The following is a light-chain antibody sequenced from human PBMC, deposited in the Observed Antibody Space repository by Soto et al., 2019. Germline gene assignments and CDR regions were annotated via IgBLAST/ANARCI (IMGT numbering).Light chain of an antibody. CDR3: QQYHIYWT. CDR2: DAS. CDR1: QTISNF. V-gene: IGKV1-5*01. J-gene: IGKJ1*01. Sequence: DIQMTQSPSSLFASVGDRLTITCRASQTISNFLNWYQQKPGKAPKVLIYDASSLESVVPSRFSGSGSGTEFTLTISSLQPDDFATYYWQQYHIYWTFGQGTKVDIK.